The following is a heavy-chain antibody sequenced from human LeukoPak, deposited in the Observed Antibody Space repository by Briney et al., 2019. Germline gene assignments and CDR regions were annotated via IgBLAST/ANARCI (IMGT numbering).Heavy chain of an antibody. J-gene: IGHJ4*02. CDR3: AREWGGYCSSTSCYDLPYFDY. Sequence: ASVKVSCKASGYTFTGYYMHWVRQAPGQGLEWMGWINPNSGGTNYAQKFQGRVTMTRDTSISTAYMELSRLRSDDTAVYYCAREWGGYCSSTSCYDLPYFDYWGQGTLVTVSS. CDR1: GYTFTGYY. D-gene: IGHD2-2*01. V-gene: IGHV1-2*02. CDR2: INPNSGGT.